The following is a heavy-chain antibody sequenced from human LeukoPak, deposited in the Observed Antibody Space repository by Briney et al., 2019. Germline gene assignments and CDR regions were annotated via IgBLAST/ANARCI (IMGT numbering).Heavy chain of an antibody. V-gene: IGHV3-73*01. CDR3: TRRGYYYMDV. CDR1: GFTFSGSA. J-gene: IGHJ6*03. CDR2: IRSKANSYAT. Sequence: GGSLRLSCAASGFTFSGSAMHWDRRASGKGLEWVGRIRSKANSYATAYAASVKGRFTISRDGSKNTAYLQMNSLKTEDTAVYYCTRRGYYYMDVWGKGTTVTVSS.